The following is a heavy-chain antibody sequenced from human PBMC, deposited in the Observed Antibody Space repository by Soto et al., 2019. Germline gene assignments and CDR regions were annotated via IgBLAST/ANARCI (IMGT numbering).Heavy chain of an antibody. J-gene: IGHJ3*02. Sequence: QLHLVQSGAVVKKPGASVTVSCSASGYPVTAYYMHWVRQAPGRGLEWMGGINPATGAAKYTQTFQGRVTMTRATSTSTVFMELSGLPSEDPAVFYCARGGGVGVAGSAAFDMWGQGTLVTVSS. CDR1: GYPVTAYY. D-gene: IGHD3-3*01. V-gene: IGHV1-2*02. CDR3: ARGGGVGVAGSAAFDM. CDR2: INPATGAA.